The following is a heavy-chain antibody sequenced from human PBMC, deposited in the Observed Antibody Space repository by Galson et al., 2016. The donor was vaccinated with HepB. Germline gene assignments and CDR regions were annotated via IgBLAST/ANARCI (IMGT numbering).Heavy chain of an antibody. Sequence: SLRLSCAASGFTFNSYGLHWVRQAPGKGLEWVAVVWYDGSYAYYADSVKGRFTISRDDSKNTLFLQMNSLTAEDTAIYYCAKDVVRYFDWLSSRYYYYGMDVRGRGTTVTVS. CDR2: VWYDGSYA. V-gene: IGHV3-33*06. D-gene: IGHD3-9*01. CDR1: GFTFNSYG. J-gene: IGHJ6*02. CDR3: AKDVVRYFDWLSSRYYYYGMDV.